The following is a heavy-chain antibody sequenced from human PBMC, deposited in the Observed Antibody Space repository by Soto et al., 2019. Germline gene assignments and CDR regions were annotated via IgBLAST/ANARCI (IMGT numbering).Heavy chain of an antibody. V-gene: IGHV4-39*01. J-gene: IGHJ4*02. CDR3: ASLLYYDSSGFYHSFDY. D-gene: IGHD3-22*01. CDR1: GGSISSSSYY. Sequence: SETLSLTCTVSGGSISSSSYYWAWIRQPPGKGLEWIGTIYYSGSTYYNPSLKSRVTISVDTSKSQFSLKLSSVTAADTAVYYCASLLYYDSSGFYHSFDYWRQGNLVTVS. CDR2: IYYSGST.